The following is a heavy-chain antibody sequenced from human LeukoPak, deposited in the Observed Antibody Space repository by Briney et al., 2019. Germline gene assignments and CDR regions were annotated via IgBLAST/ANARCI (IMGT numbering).Heavy chain of an antibody. Sequence: ASVKVSCKASGYTFTGYYMHWVRQAPGQGLEWMGWINPNSGGTNYAQKFQGRVTMTRDTSTSTVYMELSSLRSEDTAVYYCVRDRVYAGAFDIWGQGTMVTVSS. CDR1: GYTFTGYY. CDR2: INPNSGGT. CDR3: VRDRVYAGAFDI. J-gene: IGHJ3*02. D-gene: IGHD2/OR15-2a*01. V-gene: IGHV1-2*02.